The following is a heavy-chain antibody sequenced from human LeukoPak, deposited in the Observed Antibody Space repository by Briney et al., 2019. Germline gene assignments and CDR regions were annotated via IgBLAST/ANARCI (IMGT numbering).Heavy chain of an antibody. CDR2: IYHSGST. CDR1: GGSISSGGHS. V-gene: IGHV4-30-2*02. J-gene: IGHJ4*02. Sequence: SQTLSLTCAVSGGSISSGGHSWSWIRQPPGKGLEWIGYIYHSGSTYYNPSLKSRVTISVDRSKNQFSLKLSSVTAADTAVYYCARGPRDYYDSSGYSPFDYWGQGTLVTVSS. CDR3: ARGPRDYYDSSGYSPFDY. D-gene: IGHD3-22*01.